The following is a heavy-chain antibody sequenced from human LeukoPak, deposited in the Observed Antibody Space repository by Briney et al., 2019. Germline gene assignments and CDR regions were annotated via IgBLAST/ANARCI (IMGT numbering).Heavy chain of an antibody. V-gene: IGHV4-39*01. Sequence: SETLSLTCTVSGGSISSSSYYWGWIRQPPGKGLEWIGSIYYSGSTYYSPSLKSRVTISVDTSKNQFSLKLSSVTAADTAVYYCARAFGGWFDPWGQGTLVTVSS. CDR2: IYYSGST. D-gene: IGHD3-16*01. J-gene: IGHJ5*02. CDR1: GGSISSSSYY. CDR3: ARAFGGWFDP.